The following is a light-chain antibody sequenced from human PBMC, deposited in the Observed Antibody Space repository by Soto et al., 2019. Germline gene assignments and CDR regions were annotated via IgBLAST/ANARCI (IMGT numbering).Light chain of an antibody. V-gene: IGKV3-20*01. CDR3: QQYGSSPPYT. Sequence: EIVLTQSPGTLSLSPGERATLSCRASQSVSSSFLAWYQQKPGQAPRLLIYGVSSRVTGIPDRLSGSGSGTDFTLTISRLEPEDFAVYYCQQYGSSPPYTFGQGTKLEIK. CDR2: GVS. J-gene: IGKJ2*01. CDR1: QSVSSSF.